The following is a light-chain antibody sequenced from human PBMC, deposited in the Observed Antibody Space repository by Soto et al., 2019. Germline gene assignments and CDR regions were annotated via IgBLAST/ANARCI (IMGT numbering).Light chain of an antibody. V-gene: IGKV3-11*01. Sequence: EIVMTQSPATLSVSPGERATLSCRASQSITRNLAWYQQSPGQAPRLLIYDASNRATGIPARFSGSGSGTDFTLTISSLEPEDFAVYYCQQRSNWPLTWTFGQGTKVDIK. CDR3: QQRSNWPLTWT. CDR1: QSITRN. CDR2: DAS. J-gene: IGKJ1*01.